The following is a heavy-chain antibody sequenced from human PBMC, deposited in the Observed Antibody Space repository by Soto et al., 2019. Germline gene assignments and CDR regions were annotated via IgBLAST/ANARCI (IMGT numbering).Heavy chain of an antibody. D-gene: IGHD2-2*01. V-gene: IGHV4-34*01. CDR2: ISHSGST. CDR1: GGSFSSDY. J-gene: IGHJ6*02. Sequence: SETLSLTCAVYGGSFSSDYWSWIRQPPGKGLEWIGEISHSGSTNYSPSLKSRVTVSVDTSKNQFSLKLSSVTAADTAVYFCARRPSGRKYFIARYQYKGMDVWGQGTTVTVSS. CDR3: ARRPSGRKYFIARYQYKGMDV.